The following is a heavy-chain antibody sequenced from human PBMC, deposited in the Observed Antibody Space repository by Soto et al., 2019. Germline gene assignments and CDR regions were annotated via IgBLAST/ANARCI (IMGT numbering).Heavy chain of an antibody. CDR1: GFTFSSYS. V-gene: IGHV3-21*01. J-gene: IGHJ6*03. CDR2: ISSSSSYI. CDR3: ARGVWDIVVVVAAKDDYYYYMDV. Sequence: GGSLRLSCAASGFTFSSYSMNWVRQAPGKGLEWVSSISSSSSYIYYADSVKGRFTISRDNAKNSLYLQMNSLRAEDTAVYYCARGVWDIVVVVAAKDDYYYYMDVWGKGTTVTVSS. D-gene: IGHD2-15*01.